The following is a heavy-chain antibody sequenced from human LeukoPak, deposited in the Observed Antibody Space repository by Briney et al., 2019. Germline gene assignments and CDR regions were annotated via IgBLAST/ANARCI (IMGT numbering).Heavy chain of an antibody. V-gene: IGHV4-61*02. CDR2: IYTSGST. Sequence: SQTLSLTCTVSGGSISSGSYYWSWIRQPAGKGLEWIGRIYTSGSTNYNPSLKSRVTTSVDTSKNQFSLKLSSVTAADTAVYYCARDGPSDAFDIWGQGTMVTVSS. CDR1: GGSISSGSYY. J-gene: IGHJ3*02. CDR3: ARDGPSDAFDI. D-gene: IGHD3/OR15-3a*01.